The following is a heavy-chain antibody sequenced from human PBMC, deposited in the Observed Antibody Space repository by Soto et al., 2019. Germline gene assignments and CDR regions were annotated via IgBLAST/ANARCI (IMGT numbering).Heavy chain of an antibody. Sequence: PSETLSLTCTVSGDSISSSSYYWGWIRQPPGKGLEWIGSIYYSGSTHYYPSLKSRVTLSIDTSKNQFSLKLSSVTAADTAVYYCARLGYANSRYHYMDVWGKGTTVTVSS. J-gene: IGHJ6*03. CDR2: IYYSGST. D-gene: IGHD2-2*03. CDR1: GDSISSSSYY. CDR3: ARLGYANSRYHYMDV. V-gene: IGHV4-39*07.